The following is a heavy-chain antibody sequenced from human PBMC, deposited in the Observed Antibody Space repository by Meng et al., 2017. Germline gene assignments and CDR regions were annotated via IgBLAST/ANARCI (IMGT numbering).Heavy chain of an antibody. V-gene: IGHV1-69*04. J-gene: IGHJ5*02. CDR1: GYTFTGYY. D-gene: IGHD2-2*01. CDR3: ARGRADIVVVPAARTNWFDP. CDR2: IIPILGIA. Sequence: SVKVSCKASGYTFTGYYMHWVRQAPGQGLEWMGRIIPILGIANYAQKFQGRVTITADKSTSTAYMELSSLRSEDTAVYYCARGRADIVVVPAARTNWFDPWGQGTLVTVSS.